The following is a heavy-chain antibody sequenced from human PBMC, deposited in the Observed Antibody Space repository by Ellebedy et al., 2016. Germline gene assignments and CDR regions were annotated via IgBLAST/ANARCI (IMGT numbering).Heavy chain of an antibody. V-gene: IGHV3-49*03. Sequence: GGSLRLSCTASGFTFGDYAMSWFRQAPGKGLEWVGFIRSKAYGGTTEYAASVKGRFTISRDDSKSIAYLQMNSLKTEDTAVYYCTRGTNYDFWSGYYNYYYGMDVWGQGTTVTVSS. CDR2: IRSKAYGGTT. D-gene: IGHD3-3*01. CDR3: TRGTNYDFWSGYYNYYYGMDV. J-gene: IGHJ6*02. CDR1: GFTFGDYA.